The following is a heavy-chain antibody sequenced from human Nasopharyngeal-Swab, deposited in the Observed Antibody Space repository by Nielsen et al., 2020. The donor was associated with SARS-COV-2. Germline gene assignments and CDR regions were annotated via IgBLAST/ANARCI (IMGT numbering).Heavy chain of an antibody. J-gene: IGHJ6*02. CDR2: ISGSGGST. D-gene: IGHD4/OR15-4a*01. V-gene: IGHV3-23*01. CDR1: GFTFSSYA. CDR3: AKDGGLTTFPYYYYYGMDV. Sequence: GESLKISCAASGFTFSSYAMSWVRQAPGKGLEWVSAISGSGGSTYYADSVKGRFTISRDNSKNTPYLQMNSLRAEDTAVYYCAKDGGLTTFPYYYYYGMDVWGQGTTVTVSS.